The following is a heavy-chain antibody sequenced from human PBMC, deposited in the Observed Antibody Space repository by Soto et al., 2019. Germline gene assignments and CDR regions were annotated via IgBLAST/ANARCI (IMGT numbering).Heavy chain of an antibody. CDR1: GGSISSYY. CDR2: IYYSGST. CDR3: ATHGHHPIVATIWG. V-gene: IGHV4-59*08. Sequence: QVQLQESGPGLVKPSETLSLTCTVSGGSISSYYWSWIRQPPGKGLEWIGYIYYSGSTNYNPSLKSRVTISVDTSKNQFSLKLSSVTAADTAVYYCATHGHHPIVATIWGWGQGTLVTVSS. D-gene: IGHD5-12*01. J-gene: IGHJ4*02.